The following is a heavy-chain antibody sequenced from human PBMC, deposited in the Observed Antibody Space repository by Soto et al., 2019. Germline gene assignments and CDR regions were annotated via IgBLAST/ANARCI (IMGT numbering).Heavy chain of an antibody. CDR1: GGTFSSYA. CDR3: ARESFYSSSSDRWRDYYYYYGMDV. V-gene: IGHV1-69*12. J-gene: IGHJ6*02. D-gene: IGHD6-6*01. Sequence: QVQLVQSGAEVKKPGSSVKVSCKASGGTFSSYAISWVRQAPGQGLEWMGGIIPIFGTANYAQKFQGRVTITADESTSTAYMELSSLRSEDTAVHYCARESFYSSSSDRWRDYYYYYGMDVWGQGTTVTVSS. CDR2: IIPIFGTA.